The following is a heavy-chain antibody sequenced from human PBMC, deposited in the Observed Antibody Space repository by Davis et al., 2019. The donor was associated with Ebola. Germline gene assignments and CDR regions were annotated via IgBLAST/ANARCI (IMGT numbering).Heavy chain of an antibody. CDR3: ARVAVTTGVYYYYGMDV. D-gene: IGHD4-11*01. J-gene: IGHJ6*02. CDR1: GFTFSSYS. V-gene: IGHV3-48*02. Sequence: GGSLRLSCAASGFTFSSYSMNWVRQAPGKGLEWVSYISSSSSTIYYADSVQGRFTISRDNAKNSLYLQMNSLRDEDTAVYYCARVAVTTGVYYYYGMDVWGQGTTVTVSS. CDR2: ISSSSSTI.